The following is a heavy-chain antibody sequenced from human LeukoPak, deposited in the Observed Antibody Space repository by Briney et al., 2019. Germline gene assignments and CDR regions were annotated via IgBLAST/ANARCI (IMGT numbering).Heavy chain of an antibody. J-gene: IGHJ5*02. Sequence: ASVKVSCKASGGTFTSYGISWVRQAPGQGLEWMGGISAYNGNTNYAQKLQGRVTMTTDTSTSTAYMELRSLRSDDTAVYYCARDSPLLWFGELLYGPDWFDPWGQGTLVTVSS. CDR1: GGTFTSYG. V-gene: IGHV1-18*01. CDR2: ISAYNGNT. D-gene: IGHD3-10*01. CDR3: ARDSPLLWFGELLYGPDWFDP.